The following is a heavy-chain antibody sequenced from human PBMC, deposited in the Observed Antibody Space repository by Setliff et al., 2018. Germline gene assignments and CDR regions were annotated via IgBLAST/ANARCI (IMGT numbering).Heavy chain of an antibody. V-gene: IGHV4-38-2*01. CDR1: GYSISSSYY. D-gene: IGHD6-13*01. Sequence: SETLSLTCAVSGYSISSSYYWGWIRQPPGKGLEWIGSFYHGGSTYYNPSLKSRVTISGDTSKNQFSLKLSSVTAADTAVYHCARGAVAGKMSWFDPWGQGNLVTVSS. J-gene: IGHJ5*02. CDR3: ARGAVAGKMSWFDP. CDR2: FYHGGST.